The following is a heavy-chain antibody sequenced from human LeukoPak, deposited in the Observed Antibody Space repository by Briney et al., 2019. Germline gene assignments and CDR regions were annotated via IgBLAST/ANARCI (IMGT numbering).Heavy chain of an antibody. CDR2: ISHDGSNK. D-gene: IGHD6-13*01. J-gene: IGHJ1*01. CDR1: GFTFSSYA. Sequence: GGSLRLSCAASGFTFSSYAMHWVRQAPGKGLGWVAAISHDGSNKYHADSVKGRFTISRDNSKNTVYLQMNSLRAEDTAVYFCAGSPKYSSSWYEYFQHWDQGTLVTVSS. CDR3: AGSPKYSSSWYEYFQH. V-gene: IGHV3-30*01.